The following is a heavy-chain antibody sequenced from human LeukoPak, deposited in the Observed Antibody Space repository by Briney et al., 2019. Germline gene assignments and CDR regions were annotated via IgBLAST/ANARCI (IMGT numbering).Heavy chain of an antibody. D-gene: IGHD3-3*01. V-gene: IGHV4-39*01. CDR2: IYYSGST. Sequence: SETLSLTFTVSGGSISSSSYYWGWIRQPPGKGLEWIGSIYYSGSTYYNPSLKSRVTISVDTSKNQFSLKLSSVTAADTAVYYCARQNQDFWSGYYRYYFDYWGQGTLVTVSS. J-gene: IGHJ4*02. CDR1: GGSISSSSYY. CDR3: ARQNQDFWSGYYRYYFDY.